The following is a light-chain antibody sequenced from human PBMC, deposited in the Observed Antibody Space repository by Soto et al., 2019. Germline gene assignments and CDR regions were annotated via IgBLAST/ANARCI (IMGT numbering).Light chain of an antibody. CDR2: DVS. CDR3: SSYTSSSPVV. V-gene: IGLV2-14*01. Sequence: QSVLTQPASVSGSPVQSITISCTGTSNDVGGYNYVSWYQQHPGKAPKLMIYDVSNRPSGVSNRFSGSKSGNTASLTISGLQAEDEADYYCSSYTSSSPVVFGGGTKLTVL. CDR1: SNDVGGYNY. J-gene: IGLJ2*01.